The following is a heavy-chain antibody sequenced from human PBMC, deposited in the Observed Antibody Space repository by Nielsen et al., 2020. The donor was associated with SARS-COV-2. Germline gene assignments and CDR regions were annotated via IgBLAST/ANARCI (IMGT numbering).Heavy chain of an antibody. V-gene: IGHV1-2*06. CDR1: GYIFTGYY. CDR2: INTNNGDT. Sequence: ASVKVSCKASGYIFTGYYIHWVRQAPGQGLEWVGRINTNNGDTNSAQKFLGRVTVTRDTSYNTVYMEMTSLRSDDTAIYYCARFGPGESAFDVWGQGTVVTVSS. J-gene: IGHJ3*01. D-gene: IGHD7-27*01. CDR3: ARFGPGESAFDV.